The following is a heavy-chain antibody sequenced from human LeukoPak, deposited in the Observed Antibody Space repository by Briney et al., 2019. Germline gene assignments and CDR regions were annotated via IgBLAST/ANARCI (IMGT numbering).Heavy chain of an antibody. V-gene: IGHV3-30*03. CDR3: ATSGYDHDY. CDR1: GFTFSSYG. J-gene: IGHJ4*02. D-gene: IGHD5-12*01. CDR2: ISYDGSNK. Sequence: GGSLRLSCAASGFTFSSYGMHWVRQAPGKGLEWVAVISYDGSNKHYADSVKGRFTISRDNPKNTLYLQMNSLRAEDTAVYYCATSGYDHDYWGQGTLVTVSS.